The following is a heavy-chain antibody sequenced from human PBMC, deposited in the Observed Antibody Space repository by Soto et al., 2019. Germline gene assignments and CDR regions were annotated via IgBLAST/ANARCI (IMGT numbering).Heavy chain of an antibody. Sequence: PGGSLRLCCAASGFTFSDYWMHWVRQAPGKGLVWVSRINSDGSSTFYADSVKGRFTISRDNAKNTLYLQMNSLRAEDTAVYYCASSLLTPFDYWGQGTLVTVSS. J-gene: IGHJ4*02. CDR2: INSDGSST. CDR1: GFTFSDYW. V-gene: IGHV3-74*01. D-gene: IGHD7-27*01. CDR3: ASSLLTPFDY.